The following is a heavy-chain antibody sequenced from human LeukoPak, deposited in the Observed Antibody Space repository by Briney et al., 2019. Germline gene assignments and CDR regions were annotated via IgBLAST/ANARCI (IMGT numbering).Heavy chain of an antibody. CDR1: GGTFTSYY. J-gene: IGHJ3*02. Sequence: ASVKVSCKASGGTFTSYYMHWVRQAPGQGLEWMGIINPSGGSTSYAQKFQGRVTMTRDTSTSTVYMELSSLRSEDTAVYYCAREGRLGAFDIWGQGTMVTVSS. V-gene: IGHV1-46*01. CDR2: INPSGGST. CDR3: AREGRLGAFDI. D-gene: IGHD3-16*01.